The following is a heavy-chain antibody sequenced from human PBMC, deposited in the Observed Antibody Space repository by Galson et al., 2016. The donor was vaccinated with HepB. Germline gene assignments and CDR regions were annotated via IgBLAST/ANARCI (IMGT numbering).Heavy chain of an antibody. D-gene: IGHD3-3*01. CDR1: GFTFSSYA. Sequence: SLRLSCAASGFTFSSYAMHWVCQAPGKGLEWVAVISYDGNNKYYADSVKGRFTISRDNSKKTLYLQMNSLRAEDTAVYYCARDLPLPITIFGVVISEDDYWGQGTLVTVSS. CDR3: ARDLPLPITIFGVVISEDDY. V-gene: IGHV3-30-3*01. CDR2: ISYDGNNK. J-gene: IGHJ4*02.